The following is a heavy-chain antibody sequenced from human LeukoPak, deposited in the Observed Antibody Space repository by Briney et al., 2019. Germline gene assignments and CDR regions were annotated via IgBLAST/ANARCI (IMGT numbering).Heavy chain of an antibody. V-gene: IGHV1-18*01. CDR1: GYTFTSYG. J-gene: IGHJ4*02. D-gene: IGHD3-3*01. CDR2: ISAYNGNT. CDR3: ARDALGTFIWSGYYIGDY. Sequence: GASVKVSCKASGYTFTSYGISWVRQAPGQGLEWMGWISAYNGNTNYAQKLQGRVTMTTDTSTSTAYMELRSLRSDDTAVYYCARDALGTFIWSGYYIGDYWGQGTLVTVSS.